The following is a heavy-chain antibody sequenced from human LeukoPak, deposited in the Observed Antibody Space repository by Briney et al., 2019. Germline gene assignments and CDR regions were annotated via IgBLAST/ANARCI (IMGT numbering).Heavy chain of an antibody. CDR2: IYSGGST. Sequence: PGGSLRLSCAASGFTVSSNYMSWVRQAPGKGLEWVSVIYSGGSTYYADSVKGRFTISRDNSKNTLYLQMNSLRAEDMAVYYCRYSGYGRFDYWGQGTLVTVSS. V-gene: IGHV3-66*01. CDR3: RYSGYGRFDY. CDR1: GFTVSSNY. D-gene: IGHD5-12*01. J-gene: IGHJ4*02.